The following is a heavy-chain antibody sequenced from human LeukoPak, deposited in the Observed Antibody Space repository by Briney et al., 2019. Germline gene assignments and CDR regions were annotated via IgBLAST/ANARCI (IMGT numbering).Heavy chain of an antibody. Sequence: PSETLTLTCTVSGDSISSYYWRWIRQPPAKGLEWIGHIYYSGSTNYNPSLKSRVTISLGPSKNQFSLKLSSVTAADTAVYYCARTWTPVPFDYWGQGTLVTVSS. J-gene: IGHJ4*02. CDR1: GDSISSYY. D-gene: IGHD1-14*01. CDR3: ARTWTPVPFDY. CDR2: IYYSGST. V-gene: IGHV4-59*01.